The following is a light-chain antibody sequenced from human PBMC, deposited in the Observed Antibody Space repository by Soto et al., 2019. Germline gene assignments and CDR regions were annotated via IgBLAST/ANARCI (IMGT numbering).Light chain of an antibody. CDR2: DAS. CDR3: QQYNSYSSWT. V-gene: IGKV1-5*01. Sequence: DIQMTQSPSALSASIEDRVTISCRASQNIGRWLAWYQQKPGRAPKLLIYDASTLESGVPSRFSGSGSGTEFTLTISSLQPDDFATYYCQQYNSYSSWTFGQGAKVDIK. CDR1: QNIGRW. J-gene: IGKJ1*01.